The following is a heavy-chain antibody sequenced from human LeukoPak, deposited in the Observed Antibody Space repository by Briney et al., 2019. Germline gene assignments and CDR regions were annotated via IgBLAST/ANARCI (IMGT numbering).Heavy chain of an antibody. V-gene: IGHV3-23*01. CDR2: MSGSGGST. D-gene: IGHD3-22*01. Sequence: PGGSLRLSCAASGFIFSSHAMGWVRQAPGKGLEWVSGMSGSGGSTYYADSVKGRFTISRDNSENTLYLQMTSLRAEDTAVYYCAKEYSYDSGGDAFDVWGQGTLVTVSS. J-gene: IGHJ3*01. CDR1: GFIFSSHA. CDR3: AKEYSYDSGGDAFDV.